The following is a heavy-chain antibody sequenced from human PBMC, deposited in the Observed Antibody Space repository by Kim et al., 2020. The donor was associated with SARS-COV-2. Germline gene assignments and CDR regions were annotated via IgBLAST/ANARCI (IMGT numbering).Heavy chain of an antibody. D-gene: IGHD6-13*01. Sequence: SETLSLTCTVSGGSISSSSYYWGWIRQPPGKGLEWIGSIYYSGSTYYNPSLKSRVTISVDTSKNQFSLKLSSVTAADTAVYYCARHRAPIAAAGPRKPRSDYWGQGTLVTVSS. CDR3: ARHRAPIAAAGPRKPRSDY. V-gene: IGHV4-39*01. CDR1: GGSISSSSYY. CDR2: IYYSGST. J-gene: IGHJ4*02.